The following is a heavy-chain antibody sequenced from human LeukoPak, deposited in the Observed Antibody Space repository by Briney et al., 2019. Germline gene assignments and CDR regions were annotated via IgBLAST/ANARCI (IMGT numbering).Heavy chain of an antibody. Sequence: ASVKVSCKAAGYTFTSYGISWVRQVPGQGLEWMGWISGYNGNTNYAQKVQGRVTMTRDTSTSTAYMELRSLRSDDTAVYYCAREVPFGSGSPSFDYWGQGTLVTVSS. CDR1: GYTFTSYG. J-gene: IGHJ4*02. CDR2: ISGYNGNT. V-gene: IGHV1-18*01. CDR3: AREVPFGSGSPSFDY. D-gene: IGHD3-10*01.